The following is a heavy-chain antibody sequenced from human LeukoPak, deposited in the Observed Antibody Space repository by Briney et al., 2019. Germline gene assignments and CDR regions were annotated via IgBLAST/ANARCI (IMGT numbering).Heavy chain of an antibody. V-gene: IGHV4-31*03. J-gene: IGHJ6*03. CDR3: AGVKTDPYYYYMDV. CDR2: IYYSGST. Sequence: SETLSLTCTVSGGSISSGGYYWSWIRRHPGKGLEWIGYIYYSGSTYYNPSLKSRVTISVDTSKNQFSLKLSSVTAADTAVYYCAGVKTDPYYYYMDVWGKGTTVTVSS. CDR1: GGSISSGGYY. D-gene: IGHD1-14*01.